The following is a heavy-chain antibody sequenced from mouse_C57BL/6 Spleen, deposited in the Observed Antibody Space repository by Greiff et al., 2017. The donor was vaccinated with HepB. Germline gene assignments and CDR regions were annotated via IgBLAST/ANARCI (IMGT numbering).Heavy chain of an antibody. CDR3: AREGLRRPYYYAMDD. CDR1: GYTFTDYN. V-gene: IGHV1-22*01. D-gene: IGHD2-4*01. J-gene: IGHJ4*01. Sequence: EVQLQQSGPELVKPGASVKMSCKASGYTFTDYNMHWVKQSHGKSLEWIGYINPNNGGTSYNQKFKGKATLTVNKSSSTAYMELRSLTSEDSAVYYCAREGLRRPYYYAMDDWGQGTSVTVSS. CDR2: INPNNGGT.